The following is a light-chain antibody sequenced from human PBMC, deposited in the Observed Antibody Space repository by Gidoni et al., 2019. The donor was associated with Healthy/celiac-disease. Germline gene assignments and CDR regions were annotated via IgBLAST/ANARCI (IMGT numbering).Light chain of an antibody. Sequence: QSALTLPASVSGSPGQSITISCTGTSSDVGGYNYVSWYQQHPGKAPKLMLYDVSNRPSGVSNRFSGSKYGNTASLTISGLQAEDEADYYCSSYTSSSTLVFGGGTKLTVL. J-gene: IGLJ2*01. CDR2: DVS. CDR1: SSDVGGYNY. V-gene: IGLV2-14*03. CDR3: SSYTSSSTLV.